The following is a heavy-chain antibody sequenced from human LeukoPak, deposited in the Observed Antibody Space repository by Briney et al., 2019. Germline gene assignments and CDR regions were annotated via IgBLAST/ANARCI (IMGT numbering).Heavy chain of an antibody. V-gene: IGHV4-31*03. CDR2: IYYSGRT. Sequence: PSQTLSLTCTVSGGSFSSGGYYWSWIRQHPGKGLEWIGYIYYSGRTYHNPSLKSRVAISVDTSKNQFSLKLSSVTAADTAVYHCARVRDGDYGYIGFDPWGQGTLVTVSS. CDR1: GGSFSSGGYY. CDR3: ARVRDGDYGYIGFDP. D-gene: IGHD4-17*01. J-gene: IGHJ5*02.